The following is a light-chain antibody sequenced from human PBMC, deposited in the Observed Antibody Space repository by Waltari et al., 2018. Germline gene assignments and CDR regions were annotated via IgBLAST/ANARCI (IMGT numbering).Light chain of an antibody. CDR2: GAS. J-gene: IGKJ2*03. V-gene: IGKV3-20*01. Sequence: EIVLTQSPGTLSLSPGEGATLPCRASQSVSSSYLAWYQQKPGQAPRLLIYGASNRATDIPDRFTGSGSGTDLTLTINRLEPEDFAVYYCQQYGNSRGSFGQGTKLEIK. CDR1: QSVSSSY. CDR3: QQYGNSRGS.